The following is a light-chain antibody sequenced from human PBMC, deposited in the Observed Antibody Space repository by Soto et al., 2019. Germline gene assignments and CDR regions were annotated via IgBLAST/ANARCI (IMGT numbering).Light chain of an antibody. V-gene: IGKV3-20*01. CDR2: GAS. J-gene: IGKJ5*01. CDR1: QSVYSSN. Sequence: EIVLTQSPGTLSLSPGERATLSCRASQSVYSSNLAWYQQNPGQSPRLLIYGASIRATGIPDRFSGSGSGTDFTLTISRLEPEDFAVYYCQKYGSSITFGQGTRLEIK. CDR3: QKYGSSIT.